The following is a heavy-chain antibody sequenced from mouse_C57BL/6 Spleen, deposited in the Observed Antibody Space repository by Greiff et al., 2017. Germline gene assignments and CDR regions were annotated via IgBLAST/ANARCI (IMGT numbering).Heavy chain of an antibody. CDR1: GYSFTGYY. V-gene: IGHV1-42*01. CDR2: INPSTGGT. CDR3: ARSTYGNSPFAY. J-gene: IGHJ3*01. Sequence: VQLQQSGPELVKPGASVKISCKASGYSFTGYYMNWVKQSPEKSLEWIGEINPSTGGTTYNQKFKAKATLTVDKSSSTAYMQLKSLTSEDSAVYYCARSTYGNSPFAYWGQGTLVTVSA. D-gene: IGHD2-1*01.